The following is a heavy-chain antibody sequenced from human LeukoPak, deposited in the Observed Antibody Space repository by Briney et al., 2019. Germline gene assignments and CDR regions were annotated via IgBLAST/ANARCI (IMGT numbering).Heavy chain of an antibody. V-gene: IGHV3-23*01. Sequence: GGSLRLSCAASGYTFSTYAMSWVRQAPGKGLEWVSTISGSGANTYYADSVRGRFTISRDNSKNTLYLQMNSLRAEDTAVYYCARGFVGYYDTSGYDYWGQGTLVTVSS. J-gene: IGHJ4*02. CDR2: ISGSGANT. CDR1: GYTFSTYA. D-gene: IGHD3-22*01. CDR3: ARGFVGYYDTSGYDY.